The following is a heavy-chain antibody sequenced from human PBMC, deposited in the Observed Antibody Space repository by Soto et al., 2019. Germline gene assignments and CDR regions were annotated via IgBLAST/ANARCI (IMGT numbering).Heavy chain of an antibody. D-gene: IGHD2-21*02. CDR2: ITGSTGDT. Sequence: QVYLVQSGVEVQKPGASVKVSCKASGYTFTNYGVSWVRQAPGQGLEWMGWITGSTGDTNYAQKFQDRFAMTTDTSTDTAYMELRSLRADDTAVYYCARDNVGTAADFWGQGTLVTVSS. CDR1: GYTFTNYG. J-gene: IGHJ4*02. V-gene: IGHV1-18*01. CDR3: ARDNVGTAADF.